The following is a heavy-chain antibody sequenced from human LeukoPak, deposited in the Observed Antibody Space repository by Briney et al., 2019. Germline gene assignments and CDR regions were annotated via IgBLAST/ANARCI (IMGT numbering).Heavy chain of an antibody. D-gene: IGHD1-26*01. CDR1: GYTFTNYI. J-gene: IGHJ5*02. Sequence: ASVGLSCKASGYTFTNYIISWVRQAPGQGLEWMGWISAYNGNTNYAQKLQGRVTMTTDTSTATAYMELRSLRSDDTAVYYCARGGNYFRFDPWGQGTLVTVSS. CDR3: ARGGNYFRFDP. V-gene: IGHV1-18*01. CDR2: ISAYNGNT.